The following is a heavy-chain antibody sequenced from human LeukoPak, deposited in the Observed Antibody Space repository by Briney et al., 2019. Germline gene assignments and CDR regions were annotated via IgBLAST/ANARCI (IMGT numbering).Heavy chain of an antibody. D-gene: IGHD7-27*01. Sequence: GGSLRLSCAASGFTFDDYAMHWVRQAPGKGLEWVSGISWNSGSIGYADSVKGRFTISRDNSKNTLYLQMNSLRAEDTAVYYCASWVGKDAFDIWGQGTMVTVSS. CDR3: ASWVGKDAFDI. V-gene: IGHV3-9*01. CDR1: GFTFDDYA. CDR2: ISWNSGSI. J-gene: IGHJ3*02.